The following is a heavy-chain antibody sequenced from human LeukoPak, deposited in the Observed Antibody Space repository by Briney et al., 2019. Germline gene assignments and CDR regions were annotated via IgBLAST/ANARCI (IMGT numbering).Heavy chain of an antibody. D-gene: IGHD3-10*01. J-gene: IGHJ6*04. CDR2: IISSSNTI. Sequence: PGGSLRPSCAVSGFTFSTHSMNWVRQAPGKGLEWVSYIISSSNTIYYADSVKGRFTISRDNAKNSLYLQMNSLRAEDTAVYYCARAVGHGSGSPRMDVWGKGTTVTVSS. CDR3: ARAVGHGSGSPRMDV. CDR1: GFTFSTHS. V-gene: IGHV3-48*01.